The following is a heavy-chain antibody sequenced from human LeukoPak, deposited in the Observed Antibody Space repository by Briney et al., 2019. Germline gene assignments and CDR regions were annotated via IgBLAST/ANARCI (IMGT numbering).Heavy chain of an antibody. CDR1: GGTFSSYA. J-gene: IGHJ4*02. V-gene: IGHV1-69*04. Sequence: SVKVSCKASGGTFSSYAISWVRQAPGQGLEWMGRIIPTLGAANYAQKFQGRVTMTADRSTNTVYMDLSSLRSEDTAVYYCARAPDYYGSRSYYWIYWGQGTLVTVSS. CDR2: IIPTLGAA. CDR3: ARAPDYYGSRSYYWIY. D-gene: IGHD3-10*01.